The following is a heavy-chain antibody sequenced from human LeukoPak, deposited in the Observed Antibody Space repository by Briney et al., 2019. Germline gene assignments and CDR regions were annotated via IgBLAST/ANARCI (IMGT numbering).Heavy chain of an antibody. CDR2: VSGGGGGT. CDR1: GFTFSTYA. CDR3: ARSARFYFDY. V-gene: IGHV3-23*01. Sequence: GGSLRLSCAATGFTFSTYAMSCVRQAPGKGLEWVSTVSGGGGGTYFADSVKGRFTISRDNSKNTMYLQMNSLRAEDTAIYYCARSARFYFDYWGQGTQVTVSS. J-gene: IGHJ4*02.